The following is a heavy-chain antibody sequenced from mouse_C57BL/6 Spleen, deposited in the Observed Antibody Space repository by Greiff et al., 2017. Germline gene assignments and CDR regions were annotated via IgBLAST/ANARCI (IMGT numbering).Heavy chain of an antibody. J-gene: IGHJ2*01. CDR3: ARHYDFYFDY. V-gene: IGHV5-6*01. D-gene: IGHD2-12*01. Sequence: EVQLVESGGDLVKPGGSLKLSCAASGFTFSSYGMSWVRQTPDKRLEWVATISSGGSYTYYPDSVKGRFTFSRDNAKNTLYLQMSSLKSEDTAMYYCARHYDFYFDYWGQGTTLTVSS. CDR1: GFTFSSYG. CDR2: ISSGGSYT.